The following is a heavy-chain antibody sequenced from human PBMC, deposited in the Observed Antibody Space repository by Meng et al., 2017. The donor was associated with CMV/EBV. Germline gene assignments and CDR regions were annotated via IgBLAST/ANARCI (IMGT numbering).Heavy chain of an antibody. V-gene: IGHV4-4*07. CDR3: ARGPEVDYGDYVGLDY. CDR2: IYTSGST. D-gene: IGHD4-17*01. CDR1: GGTNSSYY. J-gene: IGHJ4*02. Sequence: LQRARPSLSKPLATLSLTGTVSGGTNSSYYCGWSRQPAGKGLEWIGRIYTSGSTNYNPSLKSRVTMSVDTSKNQFSLKLSSVTAADTAVYYCARGPEVDYGDYVGLDYWGQGTLVTVSS.